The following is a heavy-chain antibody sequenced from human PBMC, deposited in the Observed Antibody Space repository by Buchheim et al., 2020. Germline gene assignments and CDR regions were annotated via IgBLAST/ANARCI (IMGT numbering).Heavy chain of an antibody. J-gene: IGHJ3*02. V-gene: IGHV1-2*02. CDR2: INPSSGAT. Sequence: QVHLVQSGAEVKKPGASVKVSCKTSGLTFSGFYMHWVRQAPGQGLEWMGWINPSSGATNCAQKFQDRVTMTRDTSINTAYMELTRLRSDDTAVYYCAKRFYDYSGYDLWAFDIWGQGT. CDR1: GLTFSGFY. D-gene: IGHD3-22*01. CDR3: AKRFYDYSGYDLWAFDI.